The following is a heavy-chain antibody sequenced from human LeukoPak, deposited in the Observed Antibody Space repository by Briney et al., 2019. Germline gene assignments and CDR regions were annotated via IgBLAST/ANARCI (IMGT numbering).Heavy chain of an antibody. J-gene: IGHJ6*02. CDR1: GGSISSYY. D-gene: IGHD2-2*01. V-gene: IGHV4-59*01. CDR3: ARVVPEAYYYYYGMDV. Sequence: PSETLSLTCTVSGGSISSYYWSWIRQPPGKGLEWIGYIYYSGSTNYNPSPKSRVTISVDTSKNQFSLKLSSVTAADTAVYYCARVVPEAYYYYYGMDVWGQGTTVTVSS. CDR2: IYYSGST.